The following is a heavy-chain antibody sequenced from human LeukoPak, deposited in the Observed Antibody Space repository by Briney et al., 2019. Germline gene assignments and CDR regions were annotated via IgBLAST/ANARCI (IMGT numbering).Heavy chain of an antibody. J-gene: IGHJ4*02. V-gene: IGHV4-59*01. D-gene: IGHD3-22*01. CDR1: GGSISSYY. CDR3: AREGSGWAYYYDSSGYYGSTGFDY. CDR2: IYYSGST. Sequence: SETLSLTCTVSGGSISSYYWSWIRQPPGKGLEWIGYIYYSGSTNYNPSLKSRVTISVDTSKNQFSLKLGSVTAADTAVYYCAREGSGWAYYYDSSGYYGSTGFDYWGQGTLVTVSS.